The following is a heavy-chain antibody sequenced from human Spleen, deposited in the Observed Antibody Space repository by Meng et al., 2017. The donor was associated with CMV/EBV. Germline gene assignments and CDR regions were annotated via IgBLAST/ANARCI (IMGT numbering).Heavy chain of an antibody. CDR1: GGSVSNVNYY. CDR3: ARDDVPTVTYYGMDV. J-gene: IGHJ6*02. Sequence: GSLRLSCTVSGGSVSNVNYYWSWIRQPPGKGLEWIGYIYYRGSTNYNPSLKGRVTISVDTSKDQFSLKLSSVTAADTAVYYCARDDVPTVTYYGMDVWGQGTTVTVSS. D-gene: IGHD4-11*01. V-gene: IGHV4-61*01. CDR2: IYYRGST.